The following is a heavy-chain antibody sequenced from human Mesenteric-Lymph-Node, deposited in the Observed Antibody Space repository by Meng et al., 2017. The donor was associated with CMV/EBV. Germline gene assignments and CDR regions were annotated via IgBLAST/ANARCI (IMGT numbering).Heavy chain of an antibody. CDR1: GDSISSYY. CDR2: IYTSGGA. CDR3: AREGAGRALDY. Sequence: SETLSLTCIVSGDSISSYYWSWIRQPAGKGLEWIGRIYTSGGANYNPSLKSRVIMSIDTSQNQFSLRLTSVTAADTAVYFCAREGAGRALDYWGQGTLVTVSS. V-gene: IGHV4-4*07. J-gene: IGHJ4*02. D-gene: IGHD3-16*01.